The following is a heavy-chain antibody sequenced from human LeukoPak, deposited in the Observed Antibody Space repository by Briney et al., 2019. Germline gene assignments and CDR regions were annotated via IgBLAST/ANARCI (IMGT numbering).Heavy chain of an antibody. J-gene: IGHJ6*03. D-gene: IGHD2-15*01. CDR2: IYYSGST. CDR1: GGSISSYY. V-gene: IGHV4-59*01. Sequence: SETLSLTCTVSGGSISSYYWSWIRQPPGKGLEWIGYIYYSGSTNYNPSLKSRVTISVDTSKNQFSLKLSSVTAADTAVYYCARVRYCSGGSCYYDYYYYYMDVWGKGTTVTVSS. CDR3: ARVRYCSGGSCYYDYYYYYMDV.